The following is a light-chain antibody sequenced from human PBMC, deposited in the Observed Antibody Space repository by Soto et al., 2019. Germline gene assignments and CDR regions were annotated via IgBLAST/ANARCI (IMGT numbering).Light chain of an antibody. V-gene: IGKV3-15*01. CDR2: GAS. CDR3: QHYNNWPPLT. CDR1: QSISSN. Sequence: IVMTQSPATLSLSPWERATLSCRASQSISSNLAWYQQKPGQAPRLLIYGASTRAPDIPARFSGSGSGTEFTLTISSLQSADFAVYYCQHYNNWPPLTFGGGTKVDIK. J-gene: IGKJ4*01.